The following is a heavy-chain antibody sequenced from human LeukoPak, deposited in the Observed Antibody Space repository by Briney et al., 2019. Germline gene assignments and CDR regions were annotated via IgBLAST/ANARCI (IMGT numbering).Heavy chain of an antibody. J-gene: IGHJ3*02. D-gene: IGHD6-13*01. V-gene: IGHV4-59*01. Sequence: SETLSLTCTVSGGSISSDYWSWIRQPPGKGLEWIGYIHYSGSANYNPSLKSRVTISVDTSKNQFSLKLSSVTAADTAVYYCARDRQQLAAGDAFDIWGQGTMVTVSS. CDR1: GGSISSDY. CDR2: IHYSGSA. CDR3: ARDRQQLAAGDAFDI.